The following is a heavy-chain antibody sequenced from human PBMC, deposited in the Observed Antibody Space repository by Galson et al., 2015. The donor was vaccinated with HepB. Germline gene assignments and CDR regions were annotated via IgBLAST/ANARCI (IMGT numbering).Heavy chain of an antibody. CDR1: GFTFSSYA. Sequence: SLRLSCAASGFTFSSYAMHWVRQAPGKGLEWVAVISYDGSNKYYADSVKGRFTISRDNSKNTLYLQMNSLRAEDTAVYYCARVPPGIAAAGHEGGLGYWGQGTLVTVSS. CDR3: ARVPPGIAAAGHEGGLGY. CDR2: ISYDGSNK. V-gene: IGHV3-30-3*01. J-gene: IGHJ4*02. D-gene: IGHD6-13*01.